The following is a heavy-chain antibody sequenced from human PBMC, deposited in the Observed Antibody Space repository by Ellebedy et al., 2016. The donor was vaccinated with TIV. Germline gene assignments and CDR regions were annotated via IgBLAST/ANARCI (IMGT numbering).Heavy chain of an antibody. CDR1: GGTFSSYA. J-gene: IGHJ4*02. CDR2: IIPIFGTA. D-gene: IGHD1/OR15-1a*01. Sequence: SVKVSXXASGGTFSSYAISWVRQAPGQGLEWMGGIIPIFGTANYAQKFQGRVTITADESTSTAYMELSSLRSEDTAVYYCARADLGGNIFDYWGQGTLVTVSS. CDR3: ARADLGGNIFDY. V-gene: IGHV1-69*13.